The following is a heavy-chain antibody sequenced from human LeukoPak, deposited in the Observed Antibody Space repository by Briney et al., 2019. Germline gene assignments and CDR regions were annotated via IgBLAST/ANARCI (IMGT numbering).Heavy chain of an antibody. CDR3: ARFSDDYYYYYMDV. CDR2: ISGSSSYK. Sequence: GGSLRLSCVASGFTFNSCNMNWVRQAPGKGLEWVSSISGSSSYKYSADSLSGRFTISRDNARNSLYLQMNSLRVEDTAVYYCARFSDDYYYYYMDVWGKGTTVTVSS. J-gene: IGHJ6*03. CDR1: GFTFNSCN. V-gene: IGHV3-21*01.